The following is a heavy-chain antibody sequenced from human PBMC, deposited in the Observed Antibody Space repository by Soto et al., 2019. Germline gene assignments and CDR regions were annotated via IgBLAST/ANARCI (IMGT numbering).Heavy chain of an antibody. CDR3: ARGMGLRYFDWLDAFDI. CDR1: GYGFSIYY. D-gene: IGHD3-9*01. V-gene: IGHV1-46*03. Sequence: VSVNLSCKAAGYGFSIYYMHWGRQAPRQGLEWMGIINPSGGSTSYAQKFQGRVTMTRDTSTSTVYMELSSLRSEDTAVYYCARGMGLRYFDWLDAFDIWGQGTMVTVSS. J-gene: IGHJ3*02. CDR2: INPSGGST.